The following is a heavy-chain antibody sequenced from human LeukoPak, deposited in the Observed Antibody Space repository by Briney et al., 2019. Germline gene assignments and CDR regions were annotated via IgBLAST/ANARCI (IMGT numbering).Heavy chain of an antibody. V-gene: IGHV1-18*01. CDR2: ISGYNCNT. Sequence: GASVKVSCKAAGYTFTSYGISWVRQAPGQGLEWLGWISGYNCNTNYVQKLQGRVTMTTDTSTNTAYMELRSLRSDATAVYYCAREYCSSTGCFFKRYFDYWGQGTLVTVSS. CDR3: AREYCSSTGCFFKRYFDY. D-gene: IGHD2-2*01. J-gene: IGHJ4*02. CDR1: GYTFTSYG.